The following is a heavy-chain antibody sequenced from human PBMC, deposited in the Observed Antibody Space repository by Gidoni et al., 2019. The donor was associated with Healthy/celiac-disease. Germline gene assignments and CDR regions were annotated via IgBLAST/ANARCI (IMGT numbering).Heavy chain of an antibody. CDR2: IIPILGIA. Sequence: QVQLVQSGAEVKKPGSSVKVSCKASGGTFSSYAISWVRQAPGQGLEWMGGIIPILGIANYAQKFQGRVTITADKSTSTAYMELSSLRSEDTAVYYCARDQDVVVPAAIYYYYYGMDVWGQGTTVTVSS. CDR1: GGTFSSYA. CDR3: ARDQDVVVPAAIYYYYYGMDV. V-gene: IGHV1-69*10. D-gene: IGHD2-2*02. J-gene: IGHJ6*02.